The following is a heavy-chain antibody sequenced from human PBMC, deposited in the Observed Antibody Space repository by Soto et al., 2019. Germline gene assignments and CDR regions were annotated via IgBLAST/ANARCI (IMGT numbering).Heavy chain of an antibody. J-gene: IGHJ6*02. V-gene: IGHV3-15*01. CDR3: TTRLGDYRDYDHYYYGMDV. CDR2: IKSKTDGGTT. D-gene: IGHD4-17*01. Sequence: GGSLRLSCAASGFTFSNAWMSWVRQAPGKGLEWVGRIKSKTDGGTTDYAAPVKGRFTISRDDSKNTLYLQMNSLKTEDTAVYYCTTRLGDYRDYDHYYYGMDVWGQGTTVTVSS. CDR1: GFTFSNAW.